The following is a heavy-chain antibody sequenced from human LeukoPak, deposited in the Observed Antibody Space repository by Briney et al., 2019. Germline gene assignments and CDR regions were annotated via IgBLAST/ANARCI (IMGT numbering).Heavy chain of an antibody. Sequence: GRSLRLSCAASGFTFSSYGMHWVRQAPGKGLEWVAVISYDGSNKYYADSVKGRFTISRDNSKNTLYLQMNSLRAEDTAVYYCVRAGDLGYYYYGMDVWGQGTTVTVSS. V-gene: IGHV3-30*03. CDR1: GFTFSSYG. J-gene: IGHJ6*02. CDR2: ISYDGSNK. D-gene: IGHD4-17*01. CDR3: VRAGDLGYYYYGMDV.